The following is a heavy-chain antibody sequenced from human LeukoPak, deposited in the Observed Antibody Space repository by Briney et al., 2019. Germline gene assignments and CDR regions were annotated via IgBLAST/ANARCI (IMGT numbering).Heavy chain of an antibody. Sequence: GGSLRLSCAASGFTFSTYLMHWVRQAPGKGLVWVSRINTDGSITTYADSVKGRFTISRDNAKNTLYLQMSSLRDEDTAVYYCASLGTLVPWGQGTLVTVSS. J-gene: IGHJ5*02. CDR1: GFTFSTYL. CDR3: ASLGTLVP. CDR2: INTDGSIT. V-gene: IGHV3-74*03. D-gene: IGHD3-9*01.